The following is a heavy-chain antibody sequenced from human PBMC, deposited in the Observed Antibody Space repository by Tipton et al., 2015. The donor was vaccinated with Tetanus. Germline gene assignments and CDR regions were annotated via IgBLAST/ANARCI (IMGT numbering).Heavy chain of an antibody. Sequence: SLRLSCVASGFTFRNYCMTWVRQAPGKGLEWVANIKQDGSALYYVDSVKGRFTFSRDNAENSLYLQVNSLRVEDTAVYYCARDGTGAQNYYYSMDVWGQGTTVTVSS. D-gene: IGHD1-26*01. CDR1: GFTFRNYC. V-gene: IGHV3-7*01. CDR3: ARDGTGAQNYYYSMDV. J-gene: IGHJ6*02. CDR2: IKQDGSAL.